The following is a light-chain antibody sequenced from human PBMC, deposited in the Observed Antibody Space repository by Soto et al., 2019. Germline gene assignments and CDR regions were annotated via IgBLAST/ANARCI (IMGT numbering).Light chain of an antibody. J-gene: IGLJ2*01. CDR1: ALPKQY. CDR2: KDS. V-gene: IGLV3-25*03. CDR3: QSADSSGSFVV. Sequence: SYELTQPPSVSVSPGQTARITCSGDALPKQYAYWYQQKPGQAPVLVIYKDSERPSGIPERFSGSSSGTTLTLTISGVQAEDEADYYCQSADSSGSFVVFGGVTKLTVL.